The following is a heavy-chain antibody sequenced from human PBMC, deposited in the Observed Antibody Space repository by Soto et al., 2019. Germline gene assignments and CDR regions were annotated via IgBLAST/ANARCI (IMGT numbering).Heavy chain of an antibody. V-gene: IGHV1-69*06. CDR2: FVPIVGTT. CDR3: ATAPQPLAWNDY. Sequence: SVKVSCKASGGTFSSYAISWVRQAPGKGLEWMGGFVPIVGTTNYAQKFQGRVTMTADTSTGTAYMELSSLRSEDTAVYYWATAPQPLAWNDYWGQGTLVTVSS. D-gene: IGHD3-3*01. J-gene: IGHJ4*02. CDR1: GGTFSSYA.